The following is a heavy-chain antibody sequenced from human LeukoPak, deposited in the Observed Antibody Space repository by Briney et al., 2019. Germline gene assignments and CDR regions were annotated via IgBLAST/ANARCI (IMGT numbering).Heavy chain of an antibody. D-gene: IGHD3-10*01. CDR2: INHSGST. V-gene: IGHV4-34*01. J-gene: IGHJ4*02. CDR1: GGSFSGYY. CDR3: ARVGTYGSGSYLSWLDY. Sequence: SENLSLTCAVYGGSFSGYYWSWIRQPPGKGLEWIGEINHSGSTNYNPSLKSRVTISVDTSKNQFSLKLSSVTAADTAVYYCARVGTYGSGSYLSWLDYWGQGTLVTVSS.